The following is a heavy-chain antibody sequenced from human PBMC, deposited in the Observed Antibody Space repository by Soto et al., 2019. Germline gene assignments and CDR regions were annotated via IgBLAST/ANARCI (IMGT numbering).Heavy chain of an antibody. Sequence: GGSLRLTCAASGFTFDDYAMHWVRQAPGKGLEWVSGISWNSGSIGYADSVKGRFTISGDNAKNSLYLQMNSLRAEDTALYYCAKASSCGGGSCYFNAFDIWGQGTMVTVSS. V-gene: IGHV3-9*01. J-gene: IGHJ3*02. CDR1: GFTFDDYA. CDR3: AKASSCGGGSCYFNAFDI. D-gene: IGHD2-15*01. CDR2: ISWNSGSI.